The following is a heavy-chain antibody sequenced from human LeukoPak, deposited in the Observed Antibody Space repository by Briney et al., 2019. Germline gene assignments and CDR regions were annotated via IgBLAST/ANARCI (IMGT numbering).Heavy chain of an antibody. J-gene: IGHJ4*02. D-gene: IGHD6-13*01. Sequence: GGSLRLSCAASGFTFSSYGMHWVRRAPGKGLDWVAVISYDGSNKYYADSVKGRFTISRDNSKNTLYLQMNSLRAEDTAVYYCAKKSIAAAGTRGNFDYWGQGTLVTVSS. CDR2: ISYDGSNK. V-gene: IGHV3-30*18. CDR1: GFTFSSYG. CDR3: AKKSIAAAGTRGNFDY.